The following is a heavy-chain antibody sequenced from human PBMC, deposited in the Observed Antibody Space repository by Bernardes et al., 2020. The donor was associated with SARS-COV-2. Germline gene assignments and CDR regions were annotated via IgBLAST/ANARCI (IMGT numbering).Heavy chain of an antibody. Sequence: GGSLRLSCAASGFAFATYAMAWFRQAPGKGLEWVSSIDSTTGSGTFYAGSVKGRFTISRDNSHLYLQMNSLRVEDTAIYYCARPTMTVAGTRWFDPWGRGTLVTVSS. CDR1: GFAFATYA. V-gene: IGHV3-23*05. CDR3: ARPTMTVAGTRWFDP. CDR2: IDSTTGSGT. D-gene: IGHD6-19*01. J-gene: IGHJ5*02.